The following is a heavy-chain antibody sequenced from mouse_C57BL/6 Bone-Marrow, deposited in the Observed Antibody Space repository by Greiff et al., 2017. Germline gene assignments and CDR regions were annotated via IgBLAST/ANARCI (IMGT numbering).Heavy chain of an antibody. Sequence: VKLQQPGAELVRPGSSVKLSCKASGYTFTSYWMDWVKQRPGQGLEWIGNIYPSDSETHYNQKFKDKATLTVDKSSSTAYMQLSSLTSEDSAVYDCARSGYYGSRWYFDVWGTGTTVTVSS. J-gene: IGHJ1*03. CDR2: IYPSDSET. CDR1: GYTFTSYW. CDR3: ARSGYYGSRWYFDV. D-gene: IGHD1-1*01. V-gene: IGHV1-61*01.